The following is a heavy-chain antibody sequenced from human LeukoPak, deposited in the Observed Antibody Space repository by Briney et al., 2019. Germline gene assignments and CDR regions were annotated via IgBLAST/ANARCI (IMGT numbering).Heavy chain of an antibody. Sequence: ASGKLSCKASGYTFTSYGISWVRQAPGQGLEWMGWISAYNGNTNYAQKLQGRVTMTTDTTTSTAYMELRSLRSDDTAVYYCARDYYDSSGYDYWGQGTLVTVSS. CDR1: GYTFTSYG. J-gene: IGHJ4*02. CDR3: ARDYYDSSGYDY. D-gene: IGHD3-22*01. CDR2: ISAYNGNT. V-gene: IGHV1-18*01.